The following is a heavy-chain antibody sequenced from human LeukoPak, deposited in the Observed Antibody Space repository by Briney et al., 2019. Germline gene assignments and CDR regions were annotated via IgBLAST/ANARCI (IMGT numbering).Heavy chain of an antibody. Sequence: GASVKVSCKASGYTFTSYYMHWVRQAPGQGLEWMGIINPSGGSTSYAQKFQGRVTMTRDMSTSTVYMELSSLRSEDTAVYYCARVGDVLQRIGWFDPWGQGTLVTVSS. V-gene: IGHV1-46*01. J-gene: IGHJ5*02. D-gene: IGHD3-10*01. CDR1: GYTFTSYY. CDR2: INPSGGST. CDR3: ARVGDVLQRIGWFDP.